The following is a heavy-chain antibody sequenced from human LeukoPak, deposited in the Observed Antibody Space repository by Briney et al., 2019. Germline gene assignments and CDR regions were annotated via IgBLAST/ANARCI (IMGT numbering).Heavy chain of an antibody. J-gene: IGHJ4*02. CDR1: GFTFSNYG. CDR2: IWYDGSNK. CDR3: AQDGSRSDLGL. D-gene: IGHD2-15*01. Sequence: GSLRLSCAASGFTFSNYGMHWVRQAPGKGLEWVAVIWYDGSNKYYGDSVKGRFTISRDNSKNTLYLQMNSLRAEDTAVYYCAQDGSRSDLGLWGQGTLVTVSS. V-gene: IGHV3-30*02.